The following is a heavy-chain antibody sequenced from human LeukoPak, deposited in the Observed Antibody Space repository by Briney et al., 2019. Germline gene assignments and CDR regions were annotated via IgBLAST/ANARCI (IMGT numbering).Heavy chain of an antibody. CDR3: ARDSKVVVVPAAMEYGMDV. CDR2: ISSSGSTL. CDR1: GFTFSDYY. D-gene: IGHD2-2*01. V-gene: IGHV3-11*01. J-gene: IGHJ6*02. Sequence: GGSLRLSCAASGFTFSDYYMSWIRQAPGKGLEWVSYISSSGSTLYYADSVKGRFTISRDNAKNSLYLQMNSLRAEDTAVYYCARDSKVVVVPAAMEYGMDVWGQGTTVTVSS.